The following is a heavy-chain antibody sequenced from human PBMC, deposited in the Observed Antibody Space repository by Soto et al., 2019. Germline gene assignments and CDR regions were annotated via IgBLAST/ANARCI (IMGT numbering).Heavy chain of an antibody. Sequence: SETLSLTCAVYGGSFSGYYWSWIRQPPGKGLEWIGEINHSGSTNYNPSLKSRVTISVDTSKNQFSLKLSSVTAADTAAYYCARGCSICSYDPWGQGTLVTVSS. CDR3: ARGCSICSYDP. D-gene: IGHD2-15*01. V-gene: IGHV4-34*01. CDR2: INHSGST. J-gene: IGHJ5*02. CDR1: GGSFSGYY.